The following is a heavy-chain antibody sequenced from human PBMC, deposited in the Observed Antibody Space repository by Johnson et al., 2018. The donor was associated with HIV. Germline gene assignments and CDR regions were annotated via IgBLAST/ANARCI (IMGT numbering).Heavy chain of an antibody. CDR2: ISYDGSNK. J-gene: IGHJ3*02. V-gene: IGHV3-30*04. CDR3: ARVSPGNNAFDI. Sequence: QVQLLESGGGVVQPGRSLRLSCAASGFTFSSYAMHWVRQAPGKGLEWVAVISYDGSNKYYADSVKGRFTISRDNSKNTLYLQMNSLRAEDTAVYYCARVSPGNNAFDIWGQGTMVTVSS. CDR1: GFTFSSYA.